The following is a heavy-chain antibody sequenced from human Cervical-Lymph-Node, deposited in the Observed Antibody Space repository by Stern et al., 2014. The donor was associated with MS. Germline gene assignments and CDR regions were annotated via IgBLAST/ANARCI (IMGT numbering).Heavy chain of an antibody. Sequence: QLVESGGDLVQPGRSLRLSCAASGFRFDDYAMYWVRQAPGKGLEWVSGISWSSGKIGYADSVKVRFTISRDNVKNSLFLQMNSLRSEDTASYYCARAIGFCSGGNCEPYYYYGIDVWGQGTRVTVSS. D-gene: IGHD2-15*01. CDR3: ARAIGFCSGGNCEPYYYYGIDV. V-gene: IGHV3-9*01. J-gene: IGHJ6*02. CDR2: ISWSSGKI. CDR1: GFRFDDYA.